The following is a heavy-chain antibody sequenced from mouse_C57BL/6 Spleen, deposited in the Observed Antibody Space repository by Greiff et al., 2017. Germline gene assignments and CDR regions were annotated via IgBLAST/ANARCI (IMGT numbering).Heavy chain of an antibody. CDR1: GYTFTDYD. J-gene: IGHJ2*01. Sequence: VQLQQSGAELVRPGASVTLSCKASGYTFTDYDMHWVKQTPVNGLEWIGAIDPETGGTAYNQKFKGKAILTADKSSSTAYMELRSLTSEDSAVYYCARAPNDYGSSAFEDWGTGTTLSVSS. CDR2: IDPETGGT. V-gene: IGHV1-15*01. CDR3: ARAPNDYGSSAFED. D-gene: IGHD1-1*01.